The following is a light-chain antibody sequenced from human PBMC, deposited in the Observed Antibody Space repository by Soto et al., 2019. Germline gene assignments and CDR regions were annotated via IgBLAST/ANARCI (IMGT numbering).Light chain of an antibody. CDR3: AAWHDSLNGWV. V-gene: IGLV1-44*01. CDR2: GNN. CDR1: PSIFGSNP. J-gene: IGLJ3*02. Sequence: QSVLTQPPSASGTPGQRVTISGSGSPSIFGSNPVNWYQQLPGTAPKVLIDGNNQRPSGVPVRFSGSKSGTSASLAISGLQSEDEADYYCAAWHDSLNGWVFGGGTQLTVL.